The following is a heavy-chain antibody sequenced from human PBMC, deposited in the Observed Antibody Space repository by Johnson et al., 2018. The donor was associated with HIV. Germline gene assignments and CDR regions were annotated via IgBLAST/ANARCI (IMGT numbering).Heavy chain of an antibody. CDR1: GFTFSSYG. J-gene: IGHJ3*02. CDR3: AKDIRQVLVKDVFDI. Sequence: VQLVESGGGVVQPGRSLRLSCAASGFTFSSYGMHWVRQAPGKGLEWVAVIWYDGSNNYYADSVKGRFTISRDNSKNTLYLQMNSLRAEDTAVYYFAKDIRQVLVKDVFDIWGQGTVVTVSS. D-gene: IGHD4/OR15-4a*01. CDR2: IWYDGSNN. V-gene: IGHV3-33*06.